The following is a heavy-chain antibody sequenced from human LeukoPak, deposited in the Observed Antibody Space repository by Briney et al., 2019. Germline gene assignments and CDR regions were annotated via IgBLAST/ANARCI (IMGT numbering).Heavy chain of an antibody. D-gene: IGHD2-21*01. CDR2: IYYSGST. Sequence: SETLSLTCTVSGGSISSSSYYWGWIRQPPGKGLEWIGSIYYSGSTYYNPSLKSRVTISVDTSKNQFSLKLSSVTAADTAVYYCARRECGDYYLSGSFDYWGQGTLVTVSS. V-gene: IGHV4-39*01. J-gene: IGHJ4*02. CDR3: ARRECGDYYLSGSFDY. CDR1: GGSISSSSYY.